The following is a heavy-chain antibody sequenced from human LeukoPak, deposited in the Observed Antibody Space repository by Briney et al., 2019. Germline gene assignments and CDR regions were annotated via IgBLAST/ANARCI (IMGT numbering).Heavy chain of an antibody. CDR3: ASVCSGGSCYDHYFDY. Sequence: GGSLRLSCAASGFTFSSYSMNWVRQAPGKGLEWVSYISSSSSTIYYADSVKGRFTISRDNAKNSLYLQMSSLRAEDTAVYYCASVCSGGSCYDHYFDYWGQGTLVTVSS. CDR1: GFTFSSYS. D-gene: IGHD2-15*01. J-gene: IGHJ4*02. CDR2: ISSSSSTI. V-gene: IGHV3-48*01.